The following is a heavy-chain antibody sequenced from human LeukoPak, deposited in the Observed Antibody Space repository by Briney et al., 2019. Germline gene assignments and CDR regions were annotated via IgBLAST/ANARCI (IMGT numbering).Heavy chain of an antibody. CDR2: INIDGSYT. CDR3: ARDFDAGGTPGDDFDY. Sequence: PGGSLRLSCAASGFTLSNYWMHWVRQSPGTGPVWVARINIDGSYTSYADSVKGRFTISRDDAKNTLYLQMSSLRAEDTAVYYCARDFDAGGTPGDDFDYWGRGTLVTVSS. J-gene: IGHJ4*02. D-gene: IGHD4-23*01. V-gene: IGHV3-74*01. CDR1: GFTLSNYW.